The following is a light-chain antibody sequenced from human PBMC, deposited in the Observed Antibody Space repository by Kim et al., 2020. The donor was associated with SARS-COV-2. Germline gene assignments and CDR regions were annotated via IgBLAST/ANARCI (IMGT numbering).Light chain of an antibody. CDR2: EVT. CDR1: SSDVGYNY. J-gene: IGLJ2*01. CDR3: SSYVGNNMLI. V-gene: IGLV2-8*01. Sequence: QSALTQPPSASGSPGQSVTISCTGTSSDVGYNYVSWYQQSPGKPPKLLIYEVTKRPSGVPHRFPGSKSDNTASLTVSGLQAEDEADYFCSSYVGNNMLIFGGGTQLTVL.